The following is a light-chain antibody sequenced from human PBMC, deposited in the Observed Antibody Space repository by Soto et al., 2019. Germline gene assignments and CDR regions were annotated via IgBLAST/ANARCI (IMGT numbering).Light chain of an antibody. Sequence: QSVLTQPPSASGSPGQSVTISCTGTSTDVGGCNYVSWYQQHPGKAPKLIIYGVSKRPSGVPDRFSGSKSGTTASLAITGLQAEDEADYYCQSYDISLSFWVFGGGTQLTVL. J-gene: IGLJ3*02. CDR1: STDVGGCNY. V-gene: IGLV2-8*01. CDR3: QSYDISLSFWV. CDR2: GVS.